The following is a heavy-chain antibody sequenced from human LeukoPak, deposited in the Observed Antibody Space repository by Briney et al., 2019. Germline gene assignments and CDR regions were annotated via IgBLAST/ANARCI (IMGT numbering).Heavy chain of an antibody. D-gene: IGHD6-19*01. V-gene: IGHV4-59*08. CDR2: IYFSGTT. CDR1: DGSFSSYC. CDR3: ARGPVAGSVDY. J-gene: IGHJ4*02. Sequence: SETLSLTCTVSDGSFSSYCWSWIRQPPGKGLEWIGYIYFSGTTNYNPSLKSRVAISVDTSKNQFSLKLSSVTAADTAVYYCARGPVAGSVDYWGQGTLVTVSS.